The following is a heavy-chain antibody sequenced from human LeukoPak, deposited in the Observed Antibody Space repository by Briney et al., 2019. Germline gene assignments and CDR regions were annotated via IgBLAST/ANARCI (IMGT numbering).Heavy chain of an antibody. CDR3: AKSSCEYYFDY. Sequence: PGGSLRLSCAASGFTFSSYSMNWVRPAPGKGLEWVSSISGGGSYIYYADSVKGRFTISRDNAKNSLYLQMNSLRAEDTAVYYCAKSSCEYYFDYWGQGTLVTVSS. J-gene: IGHJ4*02. CDR2: ISGGGSYI. V-gene: IGHV3-21*01. CDR1: GFTFSSYS. D-gene: IGHD6-13*01.